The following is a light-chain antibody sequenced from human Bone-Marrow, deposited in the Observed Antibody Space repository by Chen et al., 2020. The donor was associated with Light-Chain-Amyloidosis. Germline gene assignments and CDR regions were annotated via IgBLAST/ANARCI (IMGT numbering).Light chain of an antibody. V-gene: IGKV4-1*01. CDR1: ESLLYRSNNKNY. CDR2: WAS. CDR3: QQYYSTPYT. Sequence: DIVMTQSPDSLAVSLGERATIHCKSSESLLYRSNNKNYLGWYQQKPGQSPKLLMYWASTRESGVPDRFRGSGSGTDFTLTISSLQAEDVAVYYCQQYYSTPYTFGQGTKLEIQ. J-gene: IGKJ2*01.